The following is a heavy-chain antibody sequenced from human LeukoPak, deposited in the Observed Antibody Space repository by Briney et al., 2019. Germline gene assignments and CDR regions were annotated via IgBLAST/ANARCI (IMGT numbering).Heavy chain of an antibody. J-gene: IGHJ5*02. V-gene: IGHV4-61*08. CDR1: GGSISSGDYY. CDR3: ARDGPYSSGGYWFDP. CDR2: IYYSGST. D-gene: IGHD6-19*01. Sequence: SETLSLTCTVSGGSISSGDYYWSWIRQPPGKGLEWIGYIYYSGSTNYNPSLKSRVTISVDTSKNQFSLKLSSVTAADTAVYYCARDGPYSSGGYWFDPWGQGTLVTVSS.